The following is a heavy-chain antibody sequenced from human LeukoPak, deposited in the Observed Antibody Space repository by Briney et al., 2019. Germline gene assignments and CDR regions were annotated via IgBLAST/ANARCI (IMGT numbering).Heavy chain of an antibody. CDR3: ARTYSGSYLWSYFDY. D-gene: IGHD1-26*01. V-gene: IGHV3-30*02. J-gene: IGHJ4*02. Sequence: GGSLRLSCAASGFTFSSYGMHWVRQAPGKGLEWVAFIRYDGSNKYYADSVKGRFTISRDNAKNSLYLQMNSLRAEDTAVYYCARTYSGSYLWSYFDYWGQGTLVTVSS. CDR1: GFTFSSYG. CDR2: IRYDGSNK.